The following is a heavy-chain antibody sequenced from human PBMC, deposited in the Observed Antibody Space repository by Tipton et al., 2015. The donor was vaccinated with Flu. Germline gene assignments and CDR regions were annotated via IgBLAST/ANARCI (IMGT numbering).Heavy chain of an antibody. J-gene: IGHJ6*02. CDR1: GGSISSYY. CDR3: AREEKPYGMDV. V-gene: IGHV4-59*01. CDR2: IYYSGST. Sequence: TLSLTCTVSGGSISSYYWSWIRQPPGKGLEWIGYIYYSGSTNYNPSLKSRVTISVDTSKNQFSLKLSSVTAADTAVYYCAREEKPYGMDVWGQGTTVTASS.